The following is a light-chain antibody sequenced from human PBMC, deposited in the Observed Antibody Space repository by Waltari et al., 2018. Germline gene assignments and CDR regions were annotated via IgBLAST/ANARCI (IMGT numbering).Light chain of an antibody. CDR2: EDD. CDR3: QSYHAGNPWV. Sequence: NFMPTQPHSVSESPGRTVTISCTRSSGSIASNYAQWYQQRPGSAPTTVIYEDDQRPSGVPDRFSGSIDSSSNSASLTISGLKTEDEADYYCQSYHAGNPWVFGGGTRLTVV. CDR1: SGSIASNY. J-gene: IGLJ3*02. V-gene: IGLV6-57*03.